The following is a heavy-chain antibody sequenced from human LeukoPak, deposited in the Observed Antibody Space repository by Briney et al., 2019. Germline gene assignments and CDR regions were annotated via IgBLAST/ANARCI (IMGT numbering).Heavy chain of an antibody. Sequence: SETLSLTCAVSGGSISSGGYSWSWIRQPPGKGLEWIGYIYHSGSTYYNPSLKSRVTISVDTSKNQFSLKLSSVTAADTAVYYCARHGDYVSIHDAFDIWGQGTMVTVSS. CDR2: IYHSGST. CDR3: ARHGDYVSIHDAFDI. J-gene: IGHJ3*02. D-gene: IGHD4-17*01. CDR1: GGSISSGGYS. V-gene: IGHV4-30-2*02.